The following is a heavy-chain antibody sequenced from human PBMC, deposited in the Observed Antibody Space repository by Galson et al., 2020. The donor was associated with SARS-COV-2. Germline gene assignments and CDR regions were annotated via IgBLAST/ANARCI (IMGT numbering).Heavy chain of an antibody. D-gene: IGHD1-1*01. CDR2: ITGSGSST. CDR3: AKAGGNWPDDAVHV. CDR1: RPTFRSFA. Sequence: WGSLRLSCKASRPTFRSFAIDWVRQAPRPPLEWVSSITGSGSSTYYAESVKGRFTVSRDNSMNMLYLQMSGLRVEDTALYYCAKAGGNWPDDAVHVWGQGTMVTVSS. J-gene: IGHJ3*01. V-gene: IGHV3-23*05.